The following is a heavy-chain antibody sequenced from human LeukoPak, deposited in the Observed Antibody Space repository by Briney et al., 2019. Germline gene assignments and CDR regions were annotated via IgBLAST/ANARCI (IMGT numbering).Heavy chain of an antibody. V-gene: IGHV3-48*03. CDR3: ARGGYYDSSGYYYVGYFHH. CDR1: GFTFSSFP. D-gene: IGHD3-22*01. CDR2: ISFSGSTI. Sequence: GGSLRLSCAASGFTFSSFPMNWVRQAPGKGPEWVSYISFSGSTIYYADSVKGRFTISRDNAKNSLYVQMNSLRAEDTAVYYCARGGYYDSSGYYYVGYFHHWGQGTLVTVSS. J-gene: IGHJ1*01.